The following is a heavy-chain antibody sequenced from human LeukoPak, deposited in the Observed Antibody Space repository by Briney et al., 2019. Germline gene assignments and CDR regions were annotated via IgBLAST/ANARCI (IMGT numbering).Heavy chain of an antibody. CDR1: DYSMSSGYY. CDR3: ARHRLDIVVVVAATPRGRNWFDP. Sequence: SETLSLTCIVSDYSMSSGYYWGWIRQPPGKGLEWIGEINHSGSTNYNPSLKSRVTISVDTSKNQFSLKLSSVTAADTAVYYCARHRLDIVVVVAATPRGRNWFDPWGQGTLVTVSS. D-gene: IGHD2-15*01. V-gene: IGHV4-38-2*02. J-gene: IGHJ5*02. CDR2: INHSGST.